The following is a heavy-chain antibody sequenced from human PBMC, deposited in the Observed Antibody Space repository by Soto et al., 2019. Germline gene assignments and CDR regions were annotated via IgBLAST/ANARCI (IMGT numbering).Heavy chain of an antibody. CDR3: AKEVSGSYSYYGMDV. CDR1: GFTFSSYG. J-gene: IGHJ6*02. CDR2: ISYDGSNK. Sequence: GGSLRLSCAASGFTFSSYGMHWVRQAPGKGLEWVAVISYDGSNKHYADSVKGRFTISRDNPKNTLYLQMNSLRAEDTAVCYCAKEVSGSYSYYGMDVWGQGTTVTVSS. D-gene: IGHD1-26*01. V-gene: IGHV3-30*18.